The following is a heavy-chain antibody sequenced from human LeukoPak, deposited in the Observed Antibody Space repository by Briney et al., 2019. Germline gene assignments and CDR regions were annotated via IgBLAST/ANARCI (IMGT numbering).Heavy chain of an antibody. Sequence: SETLSLTCTVSGGSINSYYWSWIRQPPGKGLEWIGYIYYSGSTNYNPSLKSRVTISVDTSKNQFSLKLSSVTAADTAVYYCAGTMVRGVIQDVWGQGTTVTVSS. D-gene: IGHD3-10*01. CDR3: AGTMVRGVIQDV. J-gene: IGHJ6*02. V-gene: IGHV4-59*01. CDR2: IYYSGST. CDR1: GGSINSYY.